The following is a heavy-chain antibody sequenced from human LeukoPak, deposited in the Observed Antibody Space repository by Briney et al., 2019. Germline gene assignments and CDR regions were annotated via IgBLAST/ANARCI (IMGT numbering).Heavy chain of an antibody. Sequence: PGGSLRLSCAASGFTFSNAWMNWVRQAPGKGLEWVGRIKSKTDGGTTDYAAPVKGRFTISRDDPKNTLYLQMNSLKTEDTAVYYCTTDGDMTTVTLDAFDIWGQGTMVTVSS. D-gene: IGHD4-17*01. J-gene: IGHJ3*02. V-gene: IGHV3-15*07. CDR3: TTDGDMTTVTLDAFDI. CDR1: GFTFSNAW. CDR2: IKSKTDGGTT.